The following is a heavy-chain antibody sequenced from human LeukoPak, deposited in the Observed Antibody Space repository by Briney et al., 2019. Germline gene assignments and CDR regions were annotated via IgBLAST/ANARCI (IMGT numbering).Heavy chain of an antibody. CDR2: ISSSSSTI. V-gene: IGHV3-48*01. D-gene: IGHD3-3*01. J-gene: IGHJ4*02. CDR1: GFTFSSYS. Sequence: GGSLRLSCAASGFTFSSYSMNWVRQAPGKGLEWVSYISSSSSTIYFADSVKGRFTISRDNAKNSLYLQTNSLRAEDTAVYYCARDRRTIFGVVIDTFDYWGQGTLVTVSS. CDR3: ARDRRTIFGVVIDTFDY.